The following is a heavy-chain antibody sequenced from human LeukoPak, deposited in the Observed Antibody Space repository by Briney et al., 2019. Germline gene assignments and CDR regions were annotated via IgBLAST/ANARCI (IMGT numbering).Heavy chain of an antibody. J-gene: IGHJ4*02. CDR3: AGGGVQLPPYYFDY. D-gene: IGHD5-18*01. V-gene: IGHV4-59*01. Sequence: SETLSLTCTVSGGSISRYYWSWIRQPPGKGLEWIGYISYSGSTNYNPSLKSRVTISVATSKNQFSLKVSSVTAADTAVYYCAGGGVQLPPYYFDYWGQGTLVTVSS. CDR1: GGSISRYY. CDR2: ISYSGST.